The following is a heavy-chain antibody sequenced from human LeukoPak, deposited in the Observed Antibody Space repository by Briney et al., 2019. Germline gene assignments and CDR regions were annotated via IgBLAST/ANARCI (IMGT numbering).Heavy chain of an antibody. D-gene: IGHD6-13*01. J-gene: IGHJ4*02. CDR1: GFTFSSYG. V-gene: IGHV3-30*03. CDR3: ARAEQQLVDY. Sequence: PGGSLRLSCAASGFTFSSYGMHWVRQAPGKGLEWVAVISYDGSNKYYADSVKGRFTISRDNAKNSLYLQMNSLRAEDTAVYYCARAEQQLVDYWGQGTLVTVSS. CDR2: ISYDGSNK.